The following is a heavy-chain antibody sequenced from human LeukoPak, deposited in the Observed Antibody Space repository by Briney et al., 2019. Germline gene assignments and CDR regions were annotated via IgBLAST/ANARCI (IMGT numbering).Heavy chain of an antibody. Sequence: SETLSLTCTVSGGSISSYYWSWIRQPAGKGLEWIGRIYTSGSTNYNPSLKSRVTMSVDTSKNQFSLKLSSVTAADTAVYYCARDPRENWNNWLDPWGQGTLVTVSS. V-gene: IGHV4-4*07. CDR1: GGSISSYY. CDR2: IYTSGST. D-gene: IGHD1-1*01. CDR3: ARDPRENWNNWLDP. J-gene: IGHJ5*02.